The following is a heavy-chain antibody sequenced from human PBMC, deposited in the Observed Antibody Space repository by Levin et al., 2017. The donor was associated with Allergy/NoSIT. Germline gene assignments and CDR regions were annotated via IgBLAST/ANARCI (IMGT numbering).Heavy chain of an antibody. V-gene: IGHV3-30-3*01. Sequence: PGGSLRLSCAASGFTFSSYAMHWVRQAPGKGLEWVAVISYDGSNKYYADSVKGRFTISRDNSKNTLYLQMNSLRAEDTAVYYCARDGSGYSYGYFPLYFDYWGQGTLVTVSS. J-gene: IGHJ4*02. CDR2: ISYDGSNK. CDR1: GFTFSSYA. CDR3: ARDGSGYSYGYFPLYFDY. D-gene: IGHD5-18*01.